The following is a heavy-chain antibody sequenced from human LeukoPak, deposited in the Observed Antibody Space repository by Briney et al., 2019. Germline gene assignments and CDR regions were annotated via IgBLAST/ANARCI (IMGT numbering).Heavy chain of an antibody. Sequence: ASVKVSCKASGYTFTSDGISWVRQAPGQGLEWMGWISAYNGNTNYAQKLQGRVTMTTATSTSTAYMELRSLRSDDTAVYYCAREGAYSSSWYYFDYWGQGTLVTVSS. V-gene: IGHV1-18*01. J-gene: IGHJ4*02. D-gene: IGHD6-13*01. CDR2: ISAYNGNT. CDR3: AREGAYSSSWYYFDY. CDR1: GYTFTSDG.